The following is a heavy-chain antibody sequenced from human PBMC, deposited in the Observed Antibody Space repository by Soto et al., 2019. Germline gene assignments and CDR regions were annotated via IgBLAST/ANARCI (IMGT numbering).Heavy chain of an antibody. D-gene: IGHD3-9*01. V-gene: IGHV1-24*01. Sequence: ASVKVSCKVSGYTLTELSMHWVRQAPGKGLEWMGGFDPEDGETIYAQKFQGRVTMTEDTSTDTAYMELSSLRSEDTAVYYCATEHYDFLTGSAHLDWFDPWGQGTLVTVAS. CDR3: ATEHYDFLTGSAHLDWFDP. J-gene: IGHJ5*02. CDR1: GYTLTELS. CDR2: FDPEDGET.